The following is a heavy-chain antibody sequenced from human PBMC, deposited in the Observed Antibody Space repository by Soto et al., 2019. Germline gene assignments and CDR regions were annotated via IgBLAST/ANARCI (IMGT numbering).Heavy chain of an antibody. D-gene: IGHD4-17*01. Sequence: SETLSLTCTVSGGSISSYYWSWIRQPPGKGLEWIGYIYYSGSTNYNPSLKSRVTISVDTSKNQFSLKLSSVTAADTAVYYCARRLTYGELDYWGQGTLVTVSS. CDR3: ARRLTYGELDY. CDR1: GGSISSYY. V-gene: IGHV4-59*01. J-gene: IGHJ4*02. CDR2: IYYSGST.